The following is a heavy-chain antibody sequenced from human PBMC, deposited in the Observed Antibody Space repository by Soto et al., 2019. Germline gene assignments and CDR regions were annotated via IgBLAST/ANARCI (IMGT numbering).Heavy chain of an antibody. Sequence: QVQLVESGGGVVQPGRSLRLSCAASGFTFSSYAMHWVRQAPGKGLEWVAVISYDGSNKYYADSVKGRFTISRDNSKNTLYLQMNSLRAEDTAVYYCARTSIAARLNYYYYGMDVWGQGTTVTVSS. CDR1: GFTFSSYA. J-gene: IGHJ6*02. CDR2: ISYDGSNK. CDR3: ARTSIAARLNYYYYGMDV. V-gene: IGHV3-30-3*01. D-gene: IGHD6-6*01.